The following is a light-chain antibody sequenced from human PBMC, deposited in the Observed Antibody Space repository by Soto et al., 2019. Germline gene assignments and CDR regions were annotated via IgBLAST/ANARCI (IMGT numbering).Light chain of an antibody. V-gene: IGLV1-44*01. CDR1: ASNVAVNT. Sequence: QSVLTQAPSASGTPGQRVTISCSGSASNVAVNTVNWYQQLPGTAPKLLIYLNNQRPSGVPDRFSGSKSGTSASLAISGLRSEDEADYYCAAWDDSLNGPIFGGGTKPPS. J-gene: IGLJ2*01. CDR2: LNN. CDR3: AAWDDSLNGPI.